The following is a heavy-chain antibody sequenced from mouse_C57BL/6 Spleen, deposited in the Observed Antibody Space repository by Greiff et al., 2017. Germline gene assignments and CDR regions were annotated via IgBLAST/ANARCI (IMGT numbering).Heavy chain of an antibody. CDR1: GYTFTSYW. J-gene: IGHJ4*01. CDR2: IDPSDSYT. V-gene: IGHV1-69*01. Sequence: QVQLQQPGAELVMPGASVKLSCKASGYTFTSYWMHWVKQRPGQGLAWIGEIDPSDSYTNYNQKFKGKSTLTVDKSSSTAYMQLSSLTSEDSAVYYCARWDLLSSMDYWGQGTSVTVSS. D-gene: IGHD2-1*01. CDR3: ARWDLLSSMDY.